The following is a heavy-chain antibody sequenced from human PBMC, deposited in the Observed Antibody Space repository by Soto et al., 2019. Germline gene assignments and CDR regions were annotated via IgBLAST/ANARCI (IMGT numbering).Heavy chain of an antibody. CDR3: ARDGFPSYDPYYYYYGMEV. J-gene: IGHJ6*02. CDR2: INPNSGGT. D-gene: IGHD5-18*01. CDR1: GDTLTGNY. V-gene: IGHV1-2*04. Sequence: ASVKLSCKDSGDTLTGNYIHWVRQAPGQGLEWMGWINPNSGGTNYAQKFQGWVTMTRDTSISTAYMELSRLGSDDTAVYYCARDGFPSYDPYYYYYGMEVWGQGITVTVSS.